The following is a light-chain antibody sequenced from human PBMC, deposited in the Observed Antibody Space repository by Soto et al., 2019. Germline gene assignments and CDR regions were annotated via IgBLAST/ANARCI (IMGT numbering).Light chain of an antibody. V-gene: IGLV2-14*03. CDR1: SSDVGGYNY. J-gene: IGLJ2*01. Sequence: QSALTQPASASGCPGQSITISCTGTSSDVGGYNYVSWYQQHPGKVPRLMIYDVSNRPSGVSNRFSGSKSGNTASLTISGLQAEDEADYYCSSYTSSNTPIFGGGTKLTVL. CDR3: SSYTSSNTPI. CDR2: DVS.